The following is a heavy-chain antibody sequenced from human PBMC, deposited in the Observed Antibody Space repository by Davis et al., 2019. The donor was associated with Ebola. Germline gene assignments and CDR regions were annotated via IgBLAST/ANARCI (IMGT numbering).Heavy chain of an antibody. CDR1: GFTFSYYS. Sequence: GESLKISCAASGFTFSYYSMNWVRQAPGKGLEWVSFISTSGNHINYADSVKGRFTISRDNAKNSLYLQMNSLRAEDTAVYYCARGGLYDSSGYSHAAFDVWGRGTMVTVSS. D-gene: IGHD3-22*01. CDR2: ISTSGNHI. CDR3: ARGGLYDSSGYSHAAFDV. J-gene: IGHJ3*01. V-gene: IGHV3-21*01.